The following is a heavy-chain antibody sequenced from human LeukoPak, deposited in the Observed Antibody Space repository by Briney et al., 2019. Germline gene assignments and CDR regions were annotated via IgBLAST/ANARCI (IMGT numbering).Heavy chain of an antibody. CDR3: ASQMEILTGYSTYYGMDV. CDR2: ISSSTGTI. V-gene: IGHV3-48*04. Sequence: PGGSLRLSCAASGFTFSSYSMNWVRQAPGKGLEWVSYISSSTGTIYYADSVKGRFTIYRDNAKNSLYLQMNSLRAEDTAVYYCASQMEILTGYSTYYGMDVWGQGTTVTVSS. CDR1: GFTFSSYS. J-gene: IGHJ6*02. D-gene: IGHD3-9*01.